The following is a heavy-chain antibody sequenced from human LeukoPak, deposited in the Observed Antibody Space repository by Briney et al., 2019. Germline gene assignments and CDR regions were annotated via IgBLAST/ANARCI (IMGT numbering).Heavy chain of an antibody. CDR3: AGLRDGYNYYAFDI. Sequence: SETLSLTCTVSGGSISDYYWNWMRQPPGKGLEWIGYIYYSGRTNYNPSLKSRVSISVDTSKNQFSLKLSSVTAADTAVYYCAGLRDGYNYYAFDIWGQGIMVTVSS. J-gene: IGHJ3*02. CDR2: IYYSGRT. CDR1: GGSISDYY. V-gene: IGHV4-59*12. D-gene: IGHD5-24*01.